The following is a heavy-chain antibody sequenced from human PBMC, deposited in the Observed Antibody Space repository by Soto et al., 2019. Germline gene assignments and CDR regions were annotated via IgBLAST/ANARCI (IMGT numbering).Heavy chain of an antibody. CDR2: IIPIFGTA. CDR3: AMARITTFGVVKPNLDY. J-gene: IGHJ4*02. Sequence: SVKVSCKASGGTFSSYAISWVRQAPGQGLEWMGGIIPIFGTANYAQKFQGRVTITADKSTSTAYMELSSLRSEDTAVYYCAMARITTFGVVKPNLDYWGQGTLVTVSS. D-gene: IGHD3-3*01. CDR1: GGTFSSYA. V-gene: IGHV1-69*06.